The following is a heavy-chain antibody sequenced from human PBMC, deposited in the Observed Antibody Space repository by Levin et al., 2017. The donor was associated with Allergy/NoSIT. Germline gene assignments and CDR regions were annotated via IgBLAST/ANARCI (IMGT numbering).Heavy chain of an antibody. J-gene: IGHJ4*02. CDR3: ARGPYGFGSFDY. D-gene: IGHD3-16*01. V-gene: IGHV6-1*01. CDR2: TYYRSKWYN. Sequence: SQTLSLPCAISGDSVSGNSGVWNWIRQSPSRGLEWLGRTYYRSKWYNDYAVSVKSRISFSPDTSKNQFSLHLNSVTPEDTAVYYCARGPYGFGSFDYWGQGTLVTVSS. CDR1: GDSVSGNSGV.